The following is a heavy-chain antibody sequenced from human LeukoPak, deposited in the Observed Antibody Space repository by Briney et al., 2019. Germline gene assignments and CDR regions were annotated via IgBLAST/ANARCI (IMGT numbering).Heavy chain of an antibody. V-gene: IGHV4-39*07. CDR1: GGSISSRSYY. CDR3: ARGAILTGYYFDY. J-gene: IGHJ4*01. D-gene: IGHD3-9*01. CDR2: IYYSGST. Sequence: PSETLSLTCTVSGGSISSRSYYWGWIRQPPGKGLEWIGSIYYSGSTYYNPSLKSRVTISVDTSKNQFSLKLSSVTAADTAVYYCARGAILTGYYFDYWGQGTLVTVSS.